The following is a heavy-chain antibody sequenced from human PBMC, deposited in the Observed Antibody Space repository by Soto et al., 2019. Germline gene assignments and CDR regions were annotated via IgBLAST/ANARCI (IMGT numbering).Heavy chain of an antibody. CDR2: ISYDGSNK. CDR3: AKDRVLLWFGAKAAGPKNNYFDY. V-gene: IGHV3-30*18. D-gene: IGHD3-10*01. J-gene: IGHJ4*02. Sequence: LRLSCAASGFTFSSYGMHWVRQAPGKGLEWVAVISYDGSNKYYADSVKGRFTISRDNSKNTLYLQMNSLRAEDTAVYYCAKDRVLLWFGAKAAGPKNNYFDYWGQGTLVTVSS. CDR1: GFTFSSYG.